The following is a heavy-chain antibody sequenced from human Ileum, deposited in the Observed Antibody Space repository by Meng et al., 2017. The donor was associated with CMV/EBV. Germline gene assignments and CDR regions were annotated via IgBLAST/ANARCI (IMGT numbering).Heavy chain of an antibody. CDR3: ARVEKEMC. Sequence: VGVGGGLGQPGGCLALSCEASGLTFSSSWMHWARQAPGNGLLWVAHISSDGSDKSYADSVGGRFTISRDNAKNTLYLQVNSLRDDDTGVYYCARVEKEMCWGQGTLVTVSS. CDR2: ISSDGSDK. J-gene: IGHJ4*02. CDR1: GLTFSSSW. D-gene: IGHD1-1*01. V-gene: IGHV3-74*01.